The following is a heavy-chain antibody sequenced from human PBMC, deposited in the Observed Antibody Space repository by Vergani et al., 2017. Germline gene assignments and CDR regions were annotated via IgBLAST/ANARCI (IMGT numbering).Heavy chain of an antibody. Sequence: EVQLVESGGGLVKPGGSLRLSCAASGFTFSNAWMSWVRQAPGKGLEWVGRMKSKTDGGTTDYAAPVKGRFTISRDDSKNTLYLQMNSLKTEDTAVYYCTTDYPHYYDSSGYYSGYWGQGTLVTVSS. D-gene: IGHD3-22*01. V-gene: IGHV3-15*01. CDR3: TTDYPHYYDSSGYYSGY. CDR2: MKSKTDGGTT. J-gene: IGHJ4*02. CDR1: GFTFSNAW.